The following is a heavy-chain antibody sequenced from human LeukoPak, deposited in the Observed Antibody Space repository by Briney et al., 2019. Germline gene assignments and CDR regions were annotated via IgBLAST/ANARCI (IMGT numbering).Heavy chain of an antibody. CDR2: INPSGGST. Sequence: GASVKVSCKASGYTFTSYYMHWVRQAPGQGLEWMGIINPSGGSTSYAQKFQGRVTMTRDMSTSTVYMELSSLRSEDTAVYYCARVGAARLFDYWGQGTLVTVSS. D-gene: IGHD6-6*01. CDR3: ARVGAARLFDY. V-gene: IGHV1-46*01. CDR1: GYTFTSYY. J-gene: IGHJ4*02.